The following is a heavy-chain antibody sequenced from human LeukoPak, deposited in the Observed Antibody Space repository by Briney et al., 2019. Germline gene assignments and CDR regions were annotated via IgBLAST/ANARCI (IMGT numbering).Heavy chain of an antibody. Sequence: ASVKVSCKASGGTFSSYAISWVRQAPGQGLEWMGRIIPIFGTANYAQKFQGRVTITTDESTSTAYMELSSLRSEDTAVYYCASIGGMRQGSGTYYAFDYWGQGTLITVSS. CDR3: ASIGGMRQGSGTYYAFDY. D-gene: IGHD1-26*01. CDR1: GGTFSSYA. CDR2: IIPIFGTA. J-gene: IGHJ4*02. V-gene: IGHV1-69*05.